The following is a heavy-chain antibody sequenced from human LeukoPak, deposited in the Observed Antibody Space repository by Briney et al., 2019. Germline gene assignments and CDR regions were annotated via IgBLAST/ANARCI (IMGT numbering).Heavy chain of an antibody. Sequence: PGGSLRLSCAVSGFTFRNSAMSWVRQAPGKGLEWASNIIGNSVSTYYADFVKGRFTISRDNSNNTLFLQMNSLSADDTAIYFCAKGRRDGYNYPFFDSWGQGAWVVVSS. CDR3: AKGRRDGYNYPFFDS. V-gene: IGHV3-23*01. CDR1: GFTFRNSA. CDR2: IIGNSVST. J-gene: IGHJ4*02. D-gene: IGHD5-24*01.